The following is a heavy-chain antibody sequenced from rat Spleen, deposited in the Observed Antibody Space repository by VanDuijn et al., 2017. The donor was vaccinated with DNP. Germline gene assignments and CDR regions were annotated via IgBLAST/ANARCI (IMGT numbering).Heavy chain of an antibody. CDR1: GYSITSNY. J-gene: IGHJ1*01. Sequence: EVQLQESGPGLMKPSQSLSLTCSVTGYSITSNYWGWIRKFPGNKMEWMGYISYSGNTSYNPSLKSRLSITRDTSKDQFFLQLNSVTTEDTATYYCARAYYDGTYYPNWYFDFWGPGTTVTVSS. CDR3: ARAYYDGTYYPNWYFDF. V-gene: IGHV3-1*01. CDR2: ISYSGNT. D-gene: IGHD1-12*02.